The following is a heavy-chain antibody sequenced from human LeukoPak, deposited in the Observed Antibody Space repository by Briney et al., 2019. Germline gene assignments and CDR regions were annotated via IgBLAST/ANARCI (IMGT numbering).Heavy chain of an antibody. J-gene: IGHJ4*02. CDR3: ARRNRWELLDF. V-gene: IGHV4-39*01. CDR1: GGSISSSSYF. CDR2: IYYSGNT. D-gene: IGHD1-26*01. Sequence: SETLSLTCTVSGGSISSSSYFWGWIRQPPGKGLEWIGSIYYSGNTYHNPSLKSRVTISLDTPKNQFSLKLGSVTAADTAVYYCARRNRWELLDFWGQGTLVTVSS.